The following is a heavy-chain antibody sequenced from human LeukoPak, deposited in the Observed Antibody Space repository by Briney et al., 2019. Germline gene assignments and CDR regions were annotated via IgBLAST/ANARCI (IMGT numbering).Heavy chain of an antibody. CDR2: ISSSSSTI. CDR1: GFTFSSYS. Sequence: PGGSLRLSCAASGFTFSSYSMNWVRQAPGKGLEWVSYISSSSSTIYYADFLKGRFTISRDNAKNSLYLQMNSLRAEDTAVYYCARGSYSSPSGGAFDIWGQGTMVTVSS. D-gene: IGHD6-13*01. CDR3: ARGSYSSPSGGAFDI. J-gene: IGHJ3*02. V-gene: IGHV3-48*01.